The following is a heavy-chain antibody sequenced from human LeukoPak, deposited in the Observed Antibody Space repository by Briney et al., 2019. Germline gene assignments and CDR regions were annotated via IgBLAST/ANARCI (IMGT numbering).Heavy chain of an antibody. J-gene: IGHJ4*02. CDR3: AKNTTGTIDY. Sequence: PGGSLRLSCAASGFTFSSYGMNWVRQAPGKGLEWVSDISGSGGITYYADSVKGRFSISRDNSKDTLYLQMNSLRAEDTAVYYCAKNTTGTIDYWGQGTLVTVSS. V-gene: IGHV3-23*01. D-gene: IGHD4-17*01. CDR2: ISGSGGIT. CDR1: GFTFSSYG.